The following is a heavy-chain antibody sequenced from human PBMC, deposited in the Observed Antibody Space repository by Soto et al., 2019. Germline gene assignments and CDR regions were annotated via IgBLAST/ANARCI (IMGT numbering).Heavy chain of an antibody. CDR3: ARGYCSSSGCSHYFDY. D-gene: IGHD2-2*01. V-gene: IGHV1-2*02. CDR1: GYTFPGNY. CDR2: INPTSGGT. Sequence: ASVKVSCKASGYTFPGNYMHWVRQAPGQGLEWMALINPTSGGTNYAQKFQGRVTMTWDTSISTAYMELSKLRSDDTAIYYCARGYCSSSGCSHYFDYWGQGTLVTVSS. J-gene: IGHJ4*02.